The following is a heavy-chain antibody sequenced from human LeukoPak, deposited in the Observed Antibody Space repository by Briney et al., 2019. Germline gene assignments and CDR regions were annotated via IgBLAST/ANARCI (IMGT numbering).Heavy chain of an antibody. CDR2: INHSGST. J-gene: IGHJ6*02. D-gene: IGHD3-10*01. V-gene: IGHV4-34*01. CDR1: GGSFSGYY. Sequence: SETLPLTCAVYGGSFSGYYWSWIRQPPGKGLEWIGEINHSGSTNYNPSLKRRVTISVDTSKNQFSLKLSSVTAADTAVYYCAIPEGWFGDVKYGMDVWGQGTTVTVSS. CDR3: AIPEGWFGDVKYGMDV.